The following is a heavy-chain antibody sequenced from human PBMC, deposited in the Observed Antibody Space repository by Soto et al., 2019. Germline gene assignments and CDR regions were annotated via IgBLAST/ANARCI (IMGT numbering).Heavy chain of an antibody. CDR1: GFTFSSYL. J-gene: IGHJ4*02. CDR2: INSDGSST. D-gene: IGHD3-22*01. V-gene: IGHV3-74*01. Sequence: SLRLSCVASGFTFSSYLMHWVRQAPGKGLVWVSRINSDGSSTSYADSVKGRFTISRDNAKNTLYLQMNSLRAEDTAVYYCARDPTYFYDSSGYYDYWGQGTLVTVSS. CDR3: ARDPTYFYDSSGYYDY.